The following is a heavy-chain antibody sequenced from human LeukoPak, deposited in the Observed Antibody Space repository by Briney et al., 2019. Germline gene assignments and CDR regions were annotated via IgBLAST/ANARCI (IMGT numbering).Heavy chain of an antibody. CDR1: GGSFSGYY. Sequence: SETPSLTCAVYGGSFSGYYWSWIRQPPGKGLEWIGEINHSGSTNYNPSLKSRVTISVDTSKNQFSLKLSSVTAADTAVYYCARGHGYPHGMDVWGKGTTVTVSS. CDR2: INHSGST. J-gene: IGHJ6*04. V-gene: IGHV4-34*01. CDR3: ARGHGYPHGMDV. D-gene: IGHD5-18*01.